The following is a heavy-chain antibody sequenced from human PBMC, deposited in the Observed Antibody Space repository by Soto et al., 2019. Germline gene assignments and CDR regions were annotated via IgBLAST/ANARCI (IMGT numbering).Heavy chain of an antibody. CDR3: ARRYSSSSDY. CDR2: IFYSGST. CDR1: GGSISSYY. Sequence: SETLSLTFTVAGGSISSYYWSWIRQPPGKGLEWIGYIFYSGSTNYNPSLKSRVTISVDTSKNQFSLKLSSVTAADTAVYYCARRYSSSSDYWGQGTLVTVSS. V-gene: IGHV4-59*08. D-gene: IGHD6-13*01. J-gene: IGHJ4*02.